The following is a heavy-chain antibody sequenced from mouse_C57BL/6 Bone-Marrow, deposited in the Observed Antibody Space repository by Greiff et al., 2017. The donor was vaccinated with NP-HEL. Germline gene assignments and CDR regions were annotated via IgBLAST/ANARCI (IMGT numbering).Heavy chain of an antibody. CDR3: ARGGYDYDGAWFAY. J-gene: IGHJ3*01. Sequence: VQLQQSGAELAKPGASVKLSCKASGYTFTSYWMHWVKQRPGQGLEWIGYINPSSGYTKYNQKFKDKATLTAEKSSSTAYMQLSSLTYEDSAVYYCARGGYDYDGAWFAYWGQGTLVTVSA. CDR2: INPSSGYT. V-gene: IGHV1-7*01. CDR1: GYTFTSYW. D-gene: IGHD2-4*01.